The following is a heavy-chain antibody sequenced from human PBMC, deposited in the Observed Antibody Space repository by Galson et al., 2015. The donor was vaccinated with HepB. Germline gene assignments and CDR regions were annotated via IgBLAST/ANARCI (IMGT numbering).Heavy chain of an antibody. CDR1: GGSISSGGYY. D-gene: IGHD3-22*01. CDR3: ARDPAASSGYYFSAFDI. J-gene: IGHJ3*02. V-gene: IGHV4-31*03. CDR2: IYYSGST. Sequence: LSLTCTVSGGSISSGGYYWSWIRQHPGKGLEWIGYIYYSGSTYYNPSLKSRVTISVDTSKNQFSLKLSSVTAADTAVYYCARDPAASSGYYFSAFDIWGQGTMVTVSS.